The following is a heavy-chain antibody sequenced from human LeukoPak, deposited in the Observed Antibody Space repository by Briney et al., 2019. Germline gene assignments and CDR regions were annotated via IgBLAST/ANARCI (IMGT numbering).Heavy chain of an antibody. CDR3: TGRITMVRGVSDYYYGMDV. Sequence: GGSLRLSCAASGFTSSGSAMHWVRQASGKGLEWVGRIRSKANSYATAYAASVKGRFTISRDDSKNTAYLQMNSLKTEDTAVYYCTGRITMVRGVSDYYYGMDVWGQGTTVTVSS. D-gene: IGHD3-10*01. CDR2: IRSKANSYAT. J-gene: IGHJ6*02. CDR1: GFTSSGSA. V-gene: IGHV3-73*01.